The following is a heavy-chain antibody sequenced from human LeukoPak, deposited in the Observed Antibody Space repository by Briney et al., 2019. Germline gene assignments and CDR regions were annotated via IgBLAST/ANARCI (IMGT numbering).Heavy chain of an antibody. J-gene: IGHJ4*02. Sequence: GGSPRLSCAASGFTFSSYEMNWLRQVPGKGLEWVSSIDYDSSHIYYAASERGRFTISRDNARNSVYLQMNSLRVEDTAVYYCARDPLRYLRVGHYDYWGQGTLVAVSS. D-gene: IGHD3-9*01. V-gene: IGHV3-21*01. CDR2: IDYDSSHI. CDR1: GFTFSSYE. CDR3: ARDPLRYLRVGHYDY.